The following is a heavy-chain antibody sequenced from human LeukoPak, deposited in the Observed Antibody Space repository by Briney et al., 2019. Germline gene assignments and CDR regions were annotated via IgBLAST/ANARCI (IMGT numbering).Heavy chain of an antibody. CDR1: GDTFNNYA. D-gene: IGHD2-21*02. J-gene: IGHJ4*02. CDR2: INPMYGAT. Sequence: SLKLSCTPSGDTFNNYAVSCVRHAPGQGLGWRGKINPMYGATNHSQKFQERVALIADKSTSTVYIELRSLASEESAMYYCAGGICVGDCTYAVVLDHWGQGTLVT. V-gene: IGHV1-69*06. CDR3: AGGICVGDCTYAVVLDH.